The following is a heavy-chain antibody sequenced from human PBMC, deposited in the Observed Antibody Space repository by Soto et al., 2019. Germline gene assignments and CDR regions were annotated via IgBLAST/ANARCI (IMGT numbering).Heavy chain of an antibody. Sequence: QVQLQESGPGLVKPSETLSLTCTVSGGSVSSGSYYWSWIRQPPGKGLEWIGYIYYSGSTNYNPSLKSRVTISGDTSKNQFSLKLSSVTAADTAVYYCARGVWELDYWGQGTLVTVSS. CDR2: IYYSGST. D-gene: IGHD1-26*01. V-gene: IGHV4-61*01. CDR1: GGSVSSGSYY. J-gene: IGHJ4*02. CDR3: ARGVWELDY.